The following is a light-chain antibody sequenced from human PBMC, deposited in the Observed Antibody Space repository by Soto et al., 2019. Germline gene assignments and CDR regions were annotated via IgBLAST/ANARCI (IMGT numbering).Light chain of an antibody. Sequence: EIVLTQSPATLSLSPGERATLSCRASQSVSSCLAWYQQKPGQAPRLLIYDAYNRATGIPPRFSGSGSGTDFTLTISSLEPEDSAVYYCQQRHMWPITFGQGTRLEIK. CDR3: QQRHMWPIT. J-gene: IGKJ5*01. V-gene: IGKV3-11*01. CDR1: QSVSSC. CDR2: DAY.